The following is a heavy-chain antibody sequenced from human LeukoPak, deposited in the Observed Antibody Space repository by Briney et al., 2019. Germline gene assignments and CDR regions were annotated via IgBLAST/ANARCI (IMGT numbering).Heavy chain of an antibody. CDR1: GFTFSSYW. Sequence: PGGSLRLSCAASGFTFSSYWMHWVRQAPGKGLEWVSVIYSGGSTYYADSVKGRFTISRDNSKNTLYLQMNSLRAEDTAVYYCAARTATPTPFDYWGQGTLVTVSS. V-gene: IGHV3-66*02. J-gene: IGHJ4*02. CDR2: IYSGGST. CDR3: AARTATPTPFDY. D-gene: IGHD2-15*01.